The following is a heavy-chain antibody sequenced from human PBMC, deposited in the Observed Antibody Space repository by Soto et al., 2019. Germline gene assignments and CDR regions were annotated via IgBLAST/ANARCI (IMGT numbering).Heavy chain of an antibody. CDR1: GFTFSRYD. V-gene: IGHV3-23*01. J-gene: IGHJ4*02. D-gene: IGHD1-26*01. CDR2: IDSNGGGA. CDR3: AKALPSSGSYRSYFDY. Sequence: QPGGSLRLSCAASGFTFSRYDMAWVRQAPGKGLERVSVIDSNGGGAQYVDSVQGRITISRDNSKNTLYLQMNSLRAEDTAVYYCAKALPSSGSYRSYFDYWGQGTQVTVSS.